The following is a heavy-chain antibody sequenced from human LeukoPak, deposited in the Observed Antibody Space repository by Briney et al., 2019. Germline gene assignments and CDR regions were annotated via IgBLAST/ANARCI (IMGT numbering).Heavy chain of an antibody. CDR2: INPNSGGT. J-gene: IGHJ5*02. Sequence: ASVKVSCKASGYTFTGYYMHWVRQAPGQGLEWMGWINPNSGGTNYAQKFQGRVTMTRNTSISTAYMELSRLRSDDTAVYYCARDIVVVPAANWFDPWGRGTLVTVSS. V-gene: IGHV1-2*02. CDR3: ARDIVVVPAANWFDP. CDR1: GYTFTGYY. D-gene: IGHD2-2*01.